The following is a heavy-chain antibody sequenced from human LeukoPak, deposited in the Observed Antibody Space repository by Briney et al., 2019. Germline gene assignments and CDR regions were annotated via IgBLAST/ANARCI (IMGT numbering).Heavy chain of an antibody. V-gene: IGHV4-4*07. CDR2: IYTCGSN. CDR3: GREDASGGLDY. J-gene: IGHJ4*01. Sequence: PSETVSLTCTVSGGSISSYYWIWIRQPAGRALEGIGRIYTCGSNNSNPSLESRITISVDTSKNQYFLELSPVAAGDTAVYFWGREDASGGLDYWGQGNLVNV. D-gene: IGHD3-10*01. CDR1: GGSISSYY.